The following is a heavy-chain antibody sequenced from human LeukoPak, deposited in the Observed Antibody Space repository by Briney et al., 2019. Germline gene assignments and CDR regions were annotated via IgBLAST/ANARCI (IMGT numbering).Heavy chain of an antibody. CDR3: ARVRDGYGSLDAFDI. V-gene: IGHV1-69*13. J-gene: IGHJ3*02. CDR2: IIPIFGTA. D-gene: IGHD5-24*01. CDR1: GGTFSSYA. Sequence: ASVKVSCKASGGTFSSYAISWVRQAPGQGLEWMGGIIPIFGTANYAQKFQGRVTITEDESTSTAYMELSSLRSEDTAVYYCARVRDGYGSLDAFDIWGQGTMVTVSS.